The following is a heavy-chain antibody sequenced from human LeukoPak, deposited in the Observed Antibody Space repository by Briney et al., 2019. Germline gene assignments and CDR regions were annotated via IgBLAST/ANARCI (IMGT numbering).Heavy chain of an antibody. V-gene: IGHV3-21*01. CDR1: GFTFSSYS. J-gene: IGHJ4*02. CDR2: ISSSSSYI. CDR3: AREYVTGTSSLDY. Sequence: GGSLRLSCAASGFTFSSYSMNWVRQAPGKGLEWVSSISSSSSYIYYADSVKGRFTISRDNAKNSLYLQMNSLRAEDTAVYYCAREYVTGTSSLDYWGQGTLVTVSS. D-gene: IGHD1-20*01.